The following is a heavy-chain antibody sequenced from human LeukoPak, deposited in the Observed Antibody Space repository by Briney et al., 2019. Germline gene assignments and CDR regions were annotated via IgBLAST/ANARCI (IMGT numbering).Heavy chain of an antibody. Sequence: PGGSLRLSCAASGFTFSNYAMVWVRQAPGKGLDWVSAMTSDGRTFYADSVRGRVTISRDNSKNTLYLQMNSLGAEDTAEYFCANVGVAAASPPFYLDVWAKGPRSPSP. D-gene: IGHD2-2*01. V-gene: IGHV3-23*01. CDR3: ANVGVAAASPPFYLDV. J-gene: IGHJ6*03. CDR1: GFTFSNYA. CDR2: MTSDGRT.